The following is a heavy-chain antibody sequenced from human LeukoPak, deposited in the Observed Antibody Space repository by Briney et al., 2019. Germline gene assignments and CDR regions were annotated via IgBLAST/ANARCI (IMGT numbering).Heavy chain of an antibody. CDR3: ARVSGTSLDY. Sequence: GGSLRLSCAASGFTFSSYSMNWVRQAPGKGLDWVSSISSGGGYIYYADSVKGRFTISRDNTKNSLYLQMNSLRAEDTAVYYCARVSGTSLDYWGQGTLVTVSS. J-gene: IGHJ4*02. CDR1: GFTFSSYS. V-gene: IGHV3-21*01. CDR2: ISSGGGYI. D-gene: IGHD3-10*01.